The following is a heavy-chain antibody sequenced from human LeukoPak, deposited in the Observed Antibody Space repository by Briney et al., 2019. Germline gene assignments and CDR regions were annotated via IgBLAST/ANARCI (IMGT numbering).Heavy chain of an antibody. V-gene: IGHV3-74*01. Sequence: GGSLRLSCAASRFSLSNYGMHWVREAPGKGLVWVSRVTSDGSNPSYADSVKGRFTISRDNAENMLYLQMNTLGAEDTAVYYCARDIVSGSGSLDYWGQGTLVTVSS. CDR2: VTSDGSNP. CDR3: ARDIVSGSGSLDY. J-gene: IGHJ4*02. CDR1: RFSLSNYG. D-gene: IGHD3-10*01.